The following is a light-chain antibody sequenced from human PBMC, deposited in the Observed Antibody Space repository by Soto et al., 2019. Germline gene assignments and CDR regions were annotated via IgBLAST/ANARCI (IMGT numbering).Light chain of an antibody. CDR3: QQYGSSPLYT. CDR1: QSVSSGY. V-gene: IGKV3-20*01. J-gene: IGKJ2*01. Sequence: EIVLTQSPGTLSLSPGERATLSCRASQSVSSGYLAWYQQKPGQAPRLLIYGASSRATGIQDRFRGSGSGTDFTLTISRLEPEDFAVYFCQQYGSSPLYTFGQGTKLEIK. CDR2: GAS.